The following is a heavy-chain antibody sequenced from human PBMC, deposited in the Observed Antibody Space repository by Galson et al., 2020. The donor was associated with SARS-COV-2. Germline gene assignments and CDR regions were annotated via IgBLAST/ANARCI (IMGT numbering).Heavy chain of an antibody. D-gene: IGHD5-12*01. V-gene: IGHV3-21*01. CDR1: GFTFSSYS. CDR2: ISSSSSYI. CDR3: ARDRRGYDPVVDY. J-gene: IGHJ4*02. Sequence: GESLKISCAASGFTFSSYSMNWVRQAPGKGLEWVSSISSSSSYIYYADSVKGRFTISRDNAKNSLYLQMNSLRAEDTAVYYCARDRRGYDPVVDYWGQGTLVTVSS.